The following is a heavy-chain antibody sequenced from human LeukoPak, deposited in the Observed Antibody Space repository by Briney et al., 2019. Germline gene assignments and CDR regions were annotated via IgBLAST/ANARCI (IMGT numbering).Heavy chain of an antibody. CDR2: IIPIFGTA. D-gene: IGHD6-19*01. CDR3: ARGIAVAGRPFDY. CDR1: GGTFSSYA. J-gene: IGHJ4*02. V-gene: IGHV1-69*05. Sequence: SVKVFCKASGGTFSSYAISWVRQAPGQGLEWMGGIIPIFGTANYAQKFQGRVTITTDESTSTAYMELSSLRSEDTAVYYCARGIAVAGRPFDYWGQGTLVTVSS.